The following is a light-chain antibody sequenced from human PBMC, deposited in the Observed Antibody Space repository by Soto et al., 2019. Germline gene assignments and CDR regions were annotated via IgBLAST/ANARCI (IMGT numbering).Light chain of an antibody. CDR3: QQYGSSQFT. V-gene: IGKV3-20*01. CDR2: GAS. J-gene: IGKJ3*01. CDR1: QSVSSSY. Sequence: EIVLTQSPGTLSLSPGERATLSCRASQSVSSSYLAWYQQKPGQAPRLLIYGASSRATGIPDRFSGSGSGTDFHLTISRLEPEDFAVYYCQQYGSSQFTFGPGTKVDIK.